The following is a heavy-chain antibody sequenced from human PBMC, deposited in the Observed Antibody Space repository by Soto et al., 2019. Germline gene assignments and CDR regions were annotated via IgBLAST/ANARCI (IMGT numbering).Heavy chain of an antibody. D-gene: IGHD5-12*01. CDR3: ARVQYSVCDLRPAFDI. CDR1: GYTFTSYS. Sequence: QVQLVQSGAQVKRPGASVTVSCRASGYTFTSYSLHWVRQAPGRRLHWMGWFHGGNGYTKYSQSFQGRVTITRDTSANTVNTDLRSLRSEDTAVYYCARVQYSVCDLRPAFDIWGQGTMVTVSS. V-gene: IGHV1-3*01. J-gene: IGHJ3*02. CDR2: FHGGNGYT.